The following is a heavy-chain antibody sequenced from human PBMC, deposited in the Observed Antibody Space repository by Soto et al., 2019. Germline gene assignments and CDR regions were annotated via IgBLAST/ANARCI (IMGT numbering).Heavy chain of an antibody. V-gene: IGHV4-59*01. Sequence: QVQLQESGPGLVKPSETLSLTCTVSGGSISSYYWSWIRQPPGKGLEWIGYIYYSGSTNYNPSLKSRVTISVDTSKNQFSLKLSSVTAADTAVYYCARSIYGGNPYDAFDIWGQGTMVTVSS. CDR3: ARSIYGGNPYDAFDI. CDR2: IYYSGST. CDR1: GGSISSYY. D-gene: IGHD4-17*01. J-gene: IGHJ3*02.